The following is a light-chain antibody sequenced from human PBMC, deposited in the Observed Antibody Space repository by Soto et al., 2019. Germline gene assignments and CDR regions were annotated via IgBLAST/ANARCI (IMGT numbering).Light chain of an antibody. CDR1: QSVLYSSNNKNY. J-gene: IGKJ1*01. Sequence: DIVMTQSPDSLAVSLGERATINCKSSQSVLYSSNNKNYLAWYQQKPGQPPKLIIYWASTRESGVPDLFSGSGSGTDFTLTISSLQAEDVAVYYCQQYYSPGTFGQGTKVEIK. CDR3: QQYYSPGT. CDR2: WAS. V-gene: IGKV4-1*01.